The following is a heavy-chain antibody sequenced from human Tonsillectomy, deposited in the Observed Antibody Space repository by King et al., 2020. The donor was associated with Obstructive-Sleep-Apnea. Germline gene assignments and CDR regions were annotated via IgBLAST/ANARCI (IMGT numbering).Heavy chain of an antibody. CDR3: AGWSRTDRSRAFAI. V-gene: IGHV5-10-1*01. J-gene: IGHJ3*02. CDR2: IDPSDSYT. CDR1: GYSFTSYW. Sequence: VQLVESGAEVKKPGESLRISCKGSGYSFTSYWISWVRQMPGKGLEWMGRIDPSDSYTNYSPSFQGHVTISADKSISTAYLPWSSLQASDTAMSYCAGWSRTDRSRAFAIWGQGTMVTVSS.